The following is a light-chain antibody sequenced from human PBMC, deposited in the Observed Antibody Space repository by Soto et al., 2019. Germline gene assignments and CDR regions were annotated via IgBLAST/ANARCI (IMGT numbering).Light chain of an antibody. V-gene: IGKV3-20*01. J-gene: IGKJ1*01. Sequence: QSPAFFAVFKGETPTFSFRASHSVRSSLAWYQQNPGQAPRLLIHGTSNRASGIPDRFSGSESGTDFTLSISGLEPEDFAVYFGEQYAKSRRFAQGTKVDVK. CDR2: GTS. CDR3: EQYAKSRR. CDR1: HSVRSS.